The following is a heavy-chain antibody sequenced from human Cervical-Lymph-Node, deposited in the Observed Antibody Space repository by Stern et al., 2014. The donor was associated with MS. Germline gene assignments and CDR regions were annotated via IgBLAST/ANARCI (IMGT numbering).Heavy chain of an antibody. D-gene: IGHD4-17*01. J-gene: IGHJ4*02. Sequence: QVQLQESGPGLVKPSETLSLTCVVSGASITTNHWSWIRQSPGKGLEWIGNVHYTGSTTYNPALQSGAPPAIDTSTKHFSLSLSSVPAADTAVYFCASCDGYSFASWGQGTLVTVSS. CDR2: VHYTGST. CDR1: GASITTNH. V-gene: IGHV4-59*08. CDR3: ASCDGYSFAS.